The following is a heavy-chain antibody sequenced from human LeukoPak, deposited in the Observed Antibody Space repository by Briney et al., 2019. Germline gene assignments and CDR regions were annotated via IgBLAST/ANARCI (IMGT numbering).Heavy chain of an antibody. J-gene: IGHJ5*02. D-gene: IGHD6-13*01. CDR3: ARDHSSSWNNWFDP. Sequence: ASVKVSCKASGYTFSNYAISWVRQAPGQGLEWMGWINPNSGDTNYAQKFQGRVTMTRDTSISTAYMELSRLRSDDTAVYYCARDHSSSWNNWFDPWGQGTLVTVSS. CDR1: GYTFSNYA. V-gene: IGHV1-2*02. CDR2: INPNSGDT.